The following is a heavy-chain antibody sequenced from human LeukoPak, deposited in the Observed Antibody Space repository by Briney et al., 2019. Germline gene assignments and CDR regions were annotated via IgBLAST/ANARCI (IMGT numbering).Heavy chain of an antibody. D-gene: IGHD4-17*01. CDR2: MNPNSGNT. Sequence: GASVKVSCKASGYTFTSYDINWVRQATGQGLEWMGWMNPNSGNTGYAQKFQGRVTMTRNTSISTAYMELSSLRSEDTAVYYCASGGGYGDYDYYYYYGMDVWGQGTTVTVSS. J-gene: IGHJ6*02. V-gene: IGHV1-8*01. CDR1: GYTFTSYD. CDR3: ASGGGYGDYDYYYYYGMDV.